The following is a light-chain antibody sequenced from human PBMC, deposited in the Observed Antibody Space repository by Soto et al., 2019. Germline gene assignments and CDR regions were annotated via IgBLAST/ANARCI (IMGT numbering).Light chain of an antibody. J-gene: IGLJ2*01. CDR2: RSN. CDR1: SSNIGSNY. CDR3: QSYDSSLSGSV. V-gene: IGLV1-47*01. Sequence: QSVLTQPPSASGTPGQRVTISCSGSSSNIGSNYVYWYQQLPGTAPKFVIYRSNQRPSGVPERLSGSKSGTSASLAISGLRSEDEADYYCQSYDSSLSGSVFGGGTKLTVL.